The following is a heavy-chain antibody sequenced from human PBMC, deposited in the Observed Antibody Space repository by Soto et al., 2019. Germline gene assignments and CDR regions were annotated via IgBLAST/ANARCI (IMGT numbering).Heavy chain of an antibody. CDR3: ARGHLVARRLKGVDY. CDR1: GGSFIGYY. Sequence: SETLSLTCAVYGGSFIGYYWSWIRQPPWKGLEWIGEINHSGSTNYNPSLKSRVTISVDTSKNQFSLKLSSVTAADTAVYFCARGHLVARRLKGVDYWGQGTLVTVSS. V-gene: IGHV4-34*01. CDR2: INHSGST. D-gene: IGHD6-6*01. J-gene: IGHJ4*02.